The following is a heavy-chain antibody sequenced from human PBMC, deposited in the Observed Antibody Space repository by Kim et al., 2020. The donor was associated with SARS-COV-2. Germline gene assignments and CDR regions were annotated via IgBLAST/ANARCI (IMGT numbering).Heavy chain of an antibody. Sequence: ASVKVSCKASGYTFTSYYMHWVRQAPGQGLEWMGIINPSGGSTSYAQKFQGRVTMTRDTSTSTVYMELSSLRSEDTAVYYCARATVFTQRDGYNVLDYWGQGTLVTVSS. D-gene: IGHD5-12*01. CDR2: INPSGGST. J-gene: IGHJ4*02. V-gene: IGHV1-46*01. CDR3: ARATVFTQRDGYNVLDY. CDR1: GYTFTSYY.